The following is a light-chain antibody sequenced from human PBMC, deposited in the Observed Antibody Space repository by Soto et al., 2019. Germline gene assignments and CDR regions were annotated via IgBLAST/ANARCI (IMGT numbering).Light chain of an antibody. J-gene: IGKJ2*01. CDR3: QQLNSYPLT. Sequence: DIQLTQSPSFLSASVGDRVTITCRASQGISSYLAWYQQKPGRAPNLLIYGASTLQSGVPSRFSGSGSGTEFTLTISSLQPEDFATYYCQQLNSYPLTCGQGTKLEIK. CDR1: QGISSY. CDR2: GAS. V-gene: IGKV1-9*01.